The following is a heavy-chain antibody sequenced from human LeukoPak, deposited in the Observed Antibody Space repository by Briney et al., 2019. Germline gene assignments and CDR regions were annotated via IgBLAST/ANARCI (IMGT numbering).Heavy chain of an antibody. CDR2: IVVGSGNT. V-gene: IGHV1-58*01. CDR3: AAFPDPGVVVITDGQTSYFFEY. Sequence: GTSVKVSCKASGFTFTSSAVQWVRQARGQRLEWIGWIVVGSGNTNYAQKFQERVTITRDMSTSTAYMELSSLRSEDTAVYYCAAFPDPGVVVITDGQTSYFFEYWGQGTLVTVSS. CDR1: GFTFTSSA. J-gene: IGHJ4*02. D-gene: IGHD3-22*01.